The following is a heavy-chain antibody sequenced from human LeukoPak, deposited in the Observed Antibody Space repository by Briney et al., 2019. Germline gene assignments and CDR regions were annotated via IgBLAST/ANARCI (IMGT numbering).Heavy chain of an antibody. CDR2: ISYDGSNK. D-gene: IGHD3-16*01. Sequence: PGGSLRLSCAASGFTFSSYAMHWVRQAPGKGLEWVAVISYDGSNKYYADSVKGRFTISRDNAKNSLYLQMNSLRAEDTAVYYCARESTIWGSENWFDPWGQGTLVTVSS. CDR3: ARESTIWGSENWFDP. CDR1: GFTFSSYA. V-gene: IGHV3-30-3*01. J-gene: IGHJ5*02.